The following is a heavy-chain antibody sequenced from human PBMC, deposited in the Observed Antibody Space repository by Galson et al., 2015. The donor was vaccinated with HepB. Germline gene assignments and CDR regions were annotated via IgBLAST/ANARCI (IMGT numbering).Heavy chain of an antibody. V-gene: IGHV3-30*04. D-gene: IGHD6-13*01. CDR3: ARVNSWSAYYYYYYGMDV. CDR2: ISYDGSNK. Sequence: SLRLSCAASGFTFSSYAMHWVRQAPGKGLEWVAVISYDGSNKYYADSVKGRFTTSRDNSKNTLYLQMNSLRAEDTAVYYCARVNSWSAYYYYYYGMDVWGQGTTVTVSS. CDR1: GFTFSSYA. J-gene: IGHJ6*02.